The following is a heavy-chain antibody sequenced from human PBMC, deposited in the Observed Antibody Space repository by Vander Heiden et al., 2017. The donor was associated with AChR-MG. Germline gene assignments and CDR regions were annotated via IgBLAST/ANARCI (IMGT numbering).Heavy chain of an antibody. V-gene: IGHV3-23*01. CDR3: AKYQLPYLTEKKAFDI. CDR1: GFTFSTYA. J-gene: IGHJ3*02. CDR2: ISGSGSST. D-gene: IGHD2-2*02. Sequence: EVQLLESGGGLVQPGGSLRLSCVVSGFTFSTYAMSWVRQTPGKGLEWVSGISGSGSSTYYADAVKGRFTISRDNSKNTLYLQMNSLRAEDTAVYYCAKYQLPYLTEKKAFDIWGQGTMGAVSS.